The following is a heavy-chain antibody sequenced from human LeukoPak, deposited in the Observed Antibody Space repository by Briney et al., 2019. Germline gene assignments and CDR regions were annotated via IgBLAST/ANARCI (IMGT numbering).Heavy chain of an antibody. J-gene: IGHJ4*02. CDR1: GGSFSGYY. CDR2: INHSGST. CDR3: ARGTQTYYYGSGSSLGFDY. Sequence: SETLSLTCAVYGGSFSGYYWSWIRQPPGKGLEWIGEINHSGSTNYNPSLKSRVTISVGTSKNQFSLKLSSVTAADTAVYYCARGTQTYYYGSGSSLGFDYWGQGTLVTVSS. V-gene: IGHV4-34*01. D-gene: IGHD3-10*01.